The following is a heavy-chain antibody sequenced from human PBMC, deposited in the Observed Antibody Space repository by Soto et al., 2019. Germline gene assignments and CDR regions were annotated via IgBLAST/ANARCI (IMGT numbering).Heavy chain of an antibody. J-gene: IGHJ4*02. CDR2: ISWNSGSI. D-gene: IGHD3-16*02. Sequence: GGSLRLSCAASGFTFDDYAMHWVRQAPGKGLEWVSGISWNSGSIGYADSVKGRFTISRDNAKNSLYLQMNSLRAEDMALYYCAILDYIWGSYRYPSDYWGQGTLVTVSS. CDR1: GFTFDDYA. CDR3: AILDYIWGSYRYPSDY. V-gene: IGHV3-9*03.